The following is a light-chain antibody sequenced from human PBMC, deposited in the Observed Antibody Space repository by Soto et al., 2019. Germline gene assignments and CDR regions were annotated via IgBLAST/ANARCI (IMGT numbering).Light chain of an antibody. V-gene: IGKV1-39*01. J-gene: IGKJ5*01. CDR2: AAS. Sequence: DIQMTQSPSSLSASVGDRVTITCRASQSIINYLNWYQQKPGKAPKLLIYAASSLQSGVPSRFXGSGSGTDFTLTITSLQPEDFATYYCQQTYSAPRVTFGQVTRLEIK. CDR3: QQTYSAPRVT. CDR1: QSIINY.